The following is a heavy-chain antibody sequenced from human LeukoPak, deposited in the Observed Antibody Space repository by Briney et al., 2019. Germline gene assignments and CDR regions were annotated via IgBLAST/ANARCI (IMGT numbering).Heavy chain of an antibody. V-gene: IGHV4-34*01. CDR2: INHSGST. J-gene: IGHJ4*02. D-gene: IGHD5-18*01. CDR3: ARGKRGYSYGPTGTLDY. CDR1: AGSFSGYY. Sequence: SETLSLTCAVYAGSFSGYYWSWIRQPPGKGLEWIGEINHSGSTNYNPSLKSRVTISVDTSKNQFSLKLSSVTAADTAVYYCARGKRGYSYGPTGTLDYWGQGTLVTVSS.